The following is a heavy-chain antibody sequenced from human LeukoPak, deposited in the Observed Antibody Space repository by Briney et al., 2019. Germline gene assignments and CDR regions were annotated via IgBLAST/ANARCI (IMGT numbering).Heavy chain of an antibody. D-gene: IGHD3-3*01. Sequence: PGGSLRLSCAASGFTFSDYYMSWIRQAPGKGLEWVSYISSSGSTLYYADSVKGRITISRDNAKNSLYLQMNSLRAEDTAVYYCVRDGLRFLRFDYWGQGTLVTVSS. CDR2: ISSSGSTL. CDR1: GFTFSDYY. V-gene: IGHV3-11*01. J-gene: IGHJ4*02. CDR3: VRDGLRFLRFDY.